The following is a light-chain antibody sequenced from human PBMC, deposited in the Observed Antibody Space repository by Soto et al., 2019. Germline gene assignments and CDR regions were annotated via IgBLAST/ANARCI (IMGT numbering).Light chain of an antibody. J-gene: IGLJ2*01. CDR2: RNN. Sequence: QSVLTQPPSASGTPGQRVTISCSGSSSNIGSNYVYWYQQLPGTAPKLLIYRNNQRPSGVPDRFSGSKSGTSASLAISGLRYEDDADYYCAAWDDSLSVVVFGGGTKLTVL. CDR1: SSNIGSNY. CDR3: AAWDDSLSVVV. V-gene: IGLV1-47*01.